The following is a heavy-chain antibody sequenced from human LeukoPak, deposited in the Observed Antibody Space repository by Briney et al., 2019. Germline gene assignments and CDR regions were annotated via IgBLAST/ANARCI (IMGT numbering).Heavy chain of an antibody. CDR3: AKTLYDTSGYYYAGFDY. Sequence: ASVKVSCKASGGTFSSYAISWVRQAPGQGLEWMGGIIPIFGTANHAQKFQGRVTITADESTSTAYMELSSLRAEDTAVYYCAKTLYDTSGYYYAGFDYWGQGTRVTVSS. J-gene: IGHJ4*02. CDR1: GGTFSSYA. CDR2: IIPIFGTA. V-gene: IGHV1-69*13. D-gene: IGHD3-22*01.